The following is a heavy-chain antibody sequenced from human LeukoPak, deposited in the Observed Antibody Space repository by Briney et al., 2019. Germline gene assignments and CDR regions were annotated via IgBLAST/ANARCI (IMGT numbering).Heavy chain of an antibody. CDR3: ARVVALWFGEFAPFGY. D-gene: IGHD3-10*01. V-gene: IGHV1-18*01. CDR1: GYTFTSYG. J-gene: IGHJ4*02. CDR2: ISANNNNT. Sequence: GASVKVSCKASGYTFTSYGISWVRQAPGQGLEWMGWISANNNNTDNVRKLQGRVTMTTDTSTSTAYMELRSLRSDDTAVYYCARVVALWFGEFAPFGYWGQGTLVTVSS.